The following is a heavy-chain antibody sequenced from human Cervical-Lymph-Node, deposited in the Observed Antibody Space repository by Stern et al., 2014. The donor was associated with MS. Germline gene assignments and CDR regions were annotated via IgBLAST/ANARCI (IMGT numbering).Heavy chain of an antibody. CDR2: INPNGGRA. CDR1: GYTFTDYS. Sequence: QMQLVQSGAEVMKPGASVNVSCKASGYTFTDYSIQWVRQVHGQGLEWMGMINPNGGRATYPRKFRGRVTMTRDTSTATVKMELNSLRSEDTAVYYCARVAPTVGAAYWGQGTLVTVSS. D-gene: IGHD1-26*01. V-gene: IGHV1-46*01. CDR3: ARVAPTVGAAY. J-gene: IGHJ4*02.